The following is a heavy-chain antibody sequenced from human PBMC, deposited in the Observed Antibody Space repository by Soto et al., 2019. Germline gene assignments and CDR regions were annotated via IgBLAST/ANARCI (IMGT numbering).Heavy chain of an antibody. CDR3: AKDRMNHDSVWDPFDI. CDR1: GFTFSIYA. CDR2: IAGGGADT. V-gene: IGHV3-23*01. D-gene: IGHD3-16*01. Sequence: GGALRLSCAGSGFTFSIYAMSWFRQAPCKGLELVSAIAGGGADTYYADSVRGRFIISRDNSENTLSLQMNGLRAEDTALYYCAKDRMNHDSVWDPFDIWGQGTMVTVSS. J-gene: IGHJ3*02.